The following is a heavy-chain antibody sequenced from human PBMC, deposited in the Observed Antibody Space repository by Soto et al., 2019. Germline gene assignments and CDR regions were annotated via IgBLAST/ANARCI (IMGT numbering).Heavy chain of an antibody. CDR3: ARFVRADCGCDCYSPSFDY. D-gene: IGHD2-21*01. CDR1: GFTFSSYW. V-gene: IGHV3-7*01. CDR2: IKQDGSEK. Sequence: GGSLRLSCAASGFTFSSYWMSWVRQAPGKGLEWVANIKQDGSEKYYVDSVKGRFTISRDNAKNSLYLQMNSLRAEDSAVYYCARFVRADCGCDCYSPSFDYWGQGTLVTVSS. J-gene: IGHJ4*02.